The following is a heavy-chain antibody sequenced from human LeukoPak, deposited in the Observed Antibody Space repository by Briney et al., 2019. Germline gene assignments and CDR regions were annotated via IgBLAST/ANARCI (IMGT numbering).Heavy chain of an antibody. CDR3: ARAFGYSYGFDY. V-gene: IGHV1-2*02. CDR2: INPNNGGT. D-gene: IGHD5-18*01. CDR1: GHTFTGYY. Sequence: ASVKVSCKASGHTFTGYYMHWVRQAPGQGLEWMGWINPNNGGTNYAQKFQGRVTMTRDTSIRTASMELSSLTSDDTAVYFCARAFGYSYGFDYWGQGTLVTVSS. J-gene: IGHJ4*02.